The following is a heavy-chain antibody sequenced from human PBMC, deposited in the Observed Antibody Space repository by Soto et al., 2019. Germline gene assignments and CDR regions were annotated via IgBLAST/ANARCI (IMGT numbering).Heavy chain of an antibody. CDR2: ISYDGSNK. V-gene: IGHV3-30-3*01. D-gene: IGHD2-2*01. CDR3: ARDLRHCSSTNCYFYGMDV. CDR1: GFTFSTFA. J-gene: IGHJ6*02. Sequence: GGSLRLSCAASGFTFSTFAMHWVRQAPGKGLEWVAVISYDGSNKYYADFVKGRFTISRDNSKNTVYLQINSLRAEDTAVFYCARDLRHCSSTNCYFYGMDVWGQGTTVTVSS.